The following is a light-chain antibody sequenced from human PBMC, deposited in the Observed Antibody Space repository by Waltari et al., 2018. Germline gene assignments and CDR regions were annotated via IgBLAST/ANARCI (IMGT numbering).Light chain of an antibody. CDR3: QQRGTWPPIT. CDR2: HAA. J-gene: IGKJ5*01. V-gene: IGKV3-11*01. Sequence: EIVLTQSPVILSLSPGETATLSCRASQSVTNYLAWYQQRPGTAPRLLIYHAANRATGIPARFSGSGSGTDFTLTINSLEPEDFAVYYCQQRGTWPPITFGQGTRLEIK. CDR1: QSVTNY.